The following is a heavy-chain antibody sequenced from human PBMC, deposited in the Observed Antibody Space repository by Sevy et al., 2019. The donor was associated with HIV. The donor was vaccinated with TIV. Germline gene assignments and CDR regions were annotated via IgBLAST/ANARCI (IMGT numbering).Heavy chain of an antibody. V-gene: IGHV1-18*01. Sequence: KARASVKVSCKASGYTFTTHPIAWVRQAPGQGLEWMGWISTYSGEIRGSQKFQGRATMTTDTSTNTAYLELRSLRSDDTAVYFCARDSDGSGHYYADYFDYWGQGTLVTVSS. D-gene: IGHD3-22*01. J-gene: IGHJ4*02. CDR1: GYTFTTHP. CDR2: ISTYSGEI. CDR3: ARDSDGSGHYYADYFDY.